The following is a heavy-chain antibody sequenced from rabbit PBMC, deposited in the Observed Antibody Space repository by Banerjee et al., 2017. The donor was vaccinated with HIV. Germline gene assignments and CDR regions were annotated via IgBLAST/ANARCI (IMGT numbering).Heavy chain of an antibody. V-gene: IGHV1S40*01. CDR3: ARQAGSGAGGGVFNL. CDR1: GFSFSSGY. D-gene: IGHD4-2*01. CDR2: IGTTTGAT. Sequence: QSLEESGGDLVKPGASLTLTCTASGFSFSSGYMCWVRQAPGKGLEWIACIGTTTGATDYANWAKGRFTISKTSSTTVTLQMTSLTAADTATYFCARQAGSGAGGGVFNLWGPGTLVTVS. J-gene: IGHJ4*01.